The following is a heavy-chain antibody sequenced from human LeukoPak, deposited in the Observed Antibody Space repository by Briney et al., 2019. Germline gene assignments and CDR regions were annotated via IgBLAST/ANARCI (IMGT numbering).Heavy chain of an antibody. CDR1: GGSISSRTYY. CDR2: IYYSGNS. CDR3: ARHVSPDGGTTVAEYNWFDP. Sequence: SETLSLTCTVSGGSISSRTYYWGWIRQPPGKGLEWIGTIYYSGNSYYNPSLKSRVTMSVDTSKNKFSLNLSSVTAADTAVYFCARHVSPDGGTTVAEYNWFDPWGQGTLVTVSS. D-gene: IGHD6-19*01. J-gene: IGHJ5*02. V-gene: IGHV4-39*01.